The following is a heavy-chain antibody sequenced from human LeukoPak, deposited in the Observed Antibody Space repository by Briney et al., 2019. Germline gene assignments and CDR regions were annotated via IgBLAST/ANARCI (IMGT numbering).Heavy chain of an antibody. CDR3: ARRYHFDSSGLHWRSPFDI. CDR2: IRQDGGET. J-gene: IGHJ3*02. D-gene: IGHD3-22*01. CDR1: GFTFSSFW. Sequence: GGSLRLSCAASGFTFSSFWMTWGRQAPGKGLEWVGNIRQDGGETYYVDSVKGRFTISRDNAKTSLYLQMTTLRAEDAAVYYCARRYHFDSSGLHWRSPFDIWGQGTMVAVSS. V-gene: IGHV3-7*01.